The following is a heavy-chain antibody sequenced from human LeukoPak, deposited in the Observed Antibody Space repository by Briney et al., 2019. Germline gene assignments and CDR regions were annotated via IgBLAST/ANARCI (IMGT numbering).Heavy chain of an antibody. CDR2: IYYSGST. J-gene: IGHJ4*02. CDR3: ARPRYYYGSGSYDYFDY. Sequence: SETLSLTCTVSGGSISSYYWSWIRQPPGKGLEWIGYIYYSGSTNYNPSLKSRVTISVDTSKNQFSLKLSSVTAADTAVYYCARPRYYYGSGSYDYFDYWGQGTLVTVSS. V-gene: IGHV4-59*01. D-gene: IGHD3-10*01. CDR1: GGSISSYY.